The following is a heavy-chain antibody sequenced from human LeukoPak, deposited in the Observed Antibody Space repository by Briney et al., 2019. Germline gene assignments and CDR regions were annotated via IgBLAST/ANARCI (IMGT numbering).Heavy chain of an antibody. D-gene: IGHD1-14*01. Sequence: PGGSLRLSCAASGFIFSNFGMHWVRQAPGKGLEWVAFIRYDGGNKYYADSLKGRFTISRDNSKNTLYLQMNSLRADDTAVYYCVPDPDSFDIWGQGTMVTVSS. V-gene: IGHV3-30*02. CDR2: IRYDGGNK. CDR1: GFIFSNFG. CDR3: VPDPDSFDI. J-gene: IGHJ3*02.